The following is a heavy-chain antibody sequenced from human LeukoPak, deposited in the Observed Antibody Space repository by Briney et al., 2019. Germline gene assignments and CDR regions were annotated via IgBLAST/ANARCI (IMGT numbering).Heavy chain of an antibody. D-gene: IGHD2-21*01. V-gene: IGHV4-38-2*02. CDR1: GYSISSGYY. Sequence: SETLSLTCTVSGYSISSGYYWGWIRQPPGKGLEWIGSIYHSGSTYYNPSLKSRVTISVDTSKNQFSLKLSSVSAADTAVYYCARDRDWAFDYWGQGILVTVSS. J-gene: IGHJ4*02. CDR3: ARDRDWAFDY. CDR2: IYHSGST.